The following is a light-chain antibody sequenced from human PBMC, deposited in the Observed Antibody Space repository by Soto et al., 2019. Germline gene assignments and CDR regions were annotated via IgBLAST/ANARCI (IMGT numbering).Light chain of an antibody. V-gene: IGLV1-47*01. CDR1: SSNIGSNY. J-gene: IGLJ7*01. Sequence: QPVLTQPPSASGTPGQRVTISCSGSSSNIGSNYVYWYQQLPGTAPKLLIYRNNQRPSGVPDRFSGSKSGTSASLAISGLRSEDEGDYYCAAWDDSLSGYAVFGGGTQLTVL. CDR2: RNN. CDR3: AAWDDSLSGYAV.